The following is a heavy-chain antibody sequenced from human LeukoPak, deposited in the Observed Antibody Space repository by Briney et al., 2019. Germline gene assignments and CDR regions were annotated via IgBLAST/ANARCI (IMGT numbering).Heavy chain of an antibody. CDR3: ARDGWNDRMRVGWFDP. CDR1: GYTFTGYY. Sequence: ASVKVSCKASGYTFTGYYMHWVRQAPGQGLEWMGWVNPNSGGRNYAQIFQGRVTMTRDTSISTFYMELSRLRFEDTAVYYCARDGWNDRMRVGWFDPWGQGTPVTVSS. CDR2: VNPNSGGR. J-gene: IGHJ5*02. D-gene: IGHD1-1*01. V-gene: IGHV1-2*02.